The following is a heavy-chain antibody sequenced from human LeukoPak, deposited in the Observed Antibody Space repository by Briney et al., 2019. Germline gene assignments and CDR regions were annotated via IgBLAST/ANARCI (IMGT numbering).Heavy chain of an antibody. V-gene: IGHV3-74*01. CDR2: KPDGSDT. D-gene: IGHD5-12*01. Sequence: PGGSLRLSCGASGFTFTTHWIHWVRQAPGKGLVWVSRKPDGSDTNYADSVKGRFTISRDNAKNTVYLQMNSLRAEDTAVYYCARGKYGGYFIDYWGQGTLVTVSS. CDR3: ARGKYGGYFIDY. CDR1: GFTFTTHW. J-gene: IGHJ4*02.